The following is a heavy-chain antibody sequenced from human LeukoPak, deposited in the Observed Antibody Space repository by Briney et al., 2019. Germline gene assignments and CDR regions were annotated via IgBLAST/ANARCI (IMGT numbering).Heavy chain of an antibody. Sequence: GGSLRLSCAASGFTFSSYAMYWVRQAPGKGLQWVATILYDGSNKYYVDSVKGRFTISRDNSKNSLYLQMNSLRAEDTAVYYCARDFLGDGYNYGYYFDYWGQGTLVTVSS. J-gene: IGHJ4*02. CDR1: GFTFSSYA. V-gene: IGHV3-30*04. CDR3: ARDFLGDGYNYGYYFDY. D-gene: IGHD5-24*01. CDR2: ILYDGSNK.